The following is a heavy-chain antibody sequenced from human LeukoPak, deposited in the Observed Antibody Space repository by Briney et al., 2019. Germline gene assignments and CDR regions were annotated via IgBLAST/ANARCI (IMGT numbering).Heavy chain of an antibody. CDR2: INWSGGNT. D-gene: IGHD3-16*01. Sequence: GGSLRLSCAGSGFTIDDYGMTWVRQAPGQGLEWVSGINWSGGNTRYADSVTGRVTISRDNAKKSLYMQMNSLGAEDTALYYCARWGSLYDFDYCGQGSLVTVSS. CDR1: GFTIDDYG. CDR3: ARWGSLYDFDY. J-gene: IGHJ4*02. V-gene: IGHV3-20*04.